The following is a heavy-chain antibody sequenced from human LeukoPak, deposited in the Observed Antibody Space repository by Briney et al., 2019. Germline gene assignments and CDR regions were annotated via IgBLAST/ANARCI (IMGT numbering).Heavy chain of an antibody. V-gene: IGHV3-33*01. D-gene: IGHD4-23*01. Sequence: GGSLRLSCAASGFTFSSYGMHWVRQAPGKGLEWVAVIWYDGSNKYYADSVKGRFTISRDNSKNTLYLQMNSLRAEDTAVYYCARETTVVTHVLDYWGQGTLVTVSS. CDR2: IWYDGSNK. CDR3: ARETTVVTHVLDY. CDR1: GFTFSSYG. J-gene: IGHJ4*02.